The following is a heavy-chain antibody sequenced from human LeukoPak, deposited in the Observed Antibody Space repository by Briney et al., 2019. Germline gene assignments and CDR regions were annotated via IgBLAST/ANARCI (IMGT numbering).Heavy chain of an antibody. Sequence: SETLSLTCAVYGGSFSGYYWSWIRQPPGKGLEWIGEINHSGSTNYNPSLKSRVTVSVDTSKNQFSLKLSSVTAADTAVYYCARGRWFDPWGQGTLVTVSS. CDR2: INHSGST. CDR3: ARGRWFDP. V-gene: IGHV4-34*01. J-gene: IGHJ5*02. CDR1: GGSFSGYY.